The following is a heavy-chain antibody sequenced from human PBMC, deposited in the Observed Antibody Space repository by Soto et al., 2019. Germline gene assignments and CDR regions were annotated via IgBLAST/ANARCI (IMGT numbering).Heavy chain of an antibody. Sequence: ASVKVSCKASGYTFTIYSMHWVRQAPGQRLEWMGWINAGNGNTKYSQKFQGRVTITRDTSARTTYMQLSSLRSEVTAVYYCAREVCITVFGVVNPSYYDYGMGFWGQGTRVTVSS. CDR2: INAGNGNT. V-gene: IGHV1-3*01. CDR3: AREVCITVFGVVNPSYYDYGMGF. CDR1: GYTFTIYS. J-gene: IGHJ6*02. D-gene: IGHD3-3*01.